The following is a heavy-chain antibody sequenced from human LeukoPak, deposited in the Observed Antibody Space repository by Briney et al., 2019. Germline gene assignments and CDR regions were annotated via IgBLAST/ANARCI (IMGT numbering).Heavy chain of an antibody. J-gene: IGHJ4*02. CDR1: GGSISSGSYY. CDR2: IYTSGST. CDR3: ARAVLGVHFDY. D-gene: IGHD3-10*01. V-gene: IGHV4-61*02. Sequence: SETLSLTCTVSGGSISSGSYYWSWIRQPAGKGLEWIGRIYTSGSTNYNPSLKSRVTISVDTSKNQFSLKLSSVTAADTAVYYCARAVLGVHFDYWGQGTLVTVSS.